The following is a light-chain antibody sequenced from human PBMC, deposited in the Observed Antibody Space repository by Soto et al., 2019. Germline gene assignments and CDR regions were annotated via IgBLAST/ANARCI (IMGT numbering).Light chain of an antibody. CDR2: EAS. J-gene: IGKJ5*01. V-gene: IGKV1-9*01. CDR3: QQLNTLPFT. Sequence: DIQLTQSRSLLSASGGDRVTITCRASHDISTYLAWYQQKPGKAPKLMTYEASTLQSGVPSRFSGSGSGTEFTLTISGLLPEEFAPYHCQQLNTLPFTFAQGTRLEIK. CDR1: HDISTY.